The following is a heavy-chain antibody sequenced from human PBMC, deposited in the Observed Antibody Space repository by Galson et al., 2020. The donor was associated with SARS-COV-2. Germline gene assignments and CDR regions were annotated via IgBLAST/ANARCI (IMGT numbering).Heavy chain of an antibody. D-gene: IGHD6-13*01. CDR1: GGSISSYY. CDR3: ARERYSSSWDYYGMDV. V-gene: IGHV4-59*01. J-gene: IGHJ6*02. Sequence: SETLSLTCTVSGGSISSYYWSWIRQPPGKGLEWIGNIYYRGRTNYNPSLKSRVTISVDTSKNHFSLKVSSVTAADTAVYYCARERYSSSWDYYGMDVLGQGTTVTVSS. CDR2: IYYRGRT.